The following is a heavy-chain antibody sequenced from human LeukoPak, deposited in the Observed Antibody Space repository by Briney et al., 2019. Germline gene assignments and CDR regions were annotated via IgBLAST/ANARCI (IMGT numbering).Heavy chain of an antibody. V-gene: IGHV4-59*01. Sequence: SETLSLTCTVSGGSISSYYWSWIRQPPGKGLEWIGYIYYSGSSNYNPSLKSRVTISVDTSKNQFSLKLSSVTAADTAVYYCARARSSGWCTEFDYWGQGTLVTVSS. CDR1: GGSISSYY. CDR3: ARARSSGWCTEFDY. J-gene: IGHJ4*02. CDR2: IYYSGSS. D-gene: IGHD6-19*01.